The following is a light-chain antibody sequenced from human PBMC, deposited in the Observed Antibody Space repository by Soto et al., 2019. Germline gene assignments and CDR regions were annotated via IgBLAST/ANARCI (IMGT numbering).Light chain of an antibody. V-gene: IGKV3-20*01. CDR3: QQXNNWPPWT. J-gene: IGKJ1*01. CDR2: GAS. CDR1: QSVSSSY. Sequence: EIVLTQSPGTLSLSPGERATLSCRASQSVSSSYLAWYQQKPGQAPRLLIYGASSRATGIPDRFSGSGSGTDFTLTISRLEPEDFAVYYCQQXNNWPPWTXGQGTKVDIK.